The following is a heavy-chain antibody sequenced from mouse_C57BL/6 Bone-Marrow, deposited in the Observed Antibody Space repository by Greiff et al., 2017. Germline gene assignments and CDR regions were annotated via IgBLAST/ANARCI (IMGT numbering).Heavy chain of an antibody. CDR1: GFNIKNTY. D-gene: IGHD1-1*01. V-gene: IGHV14-3*01. J-gene: IGHJ4*01. Sequence: VQLQQSVAELVRPGASVKLSCTASGFNIKNTYMHWVKQRPEQGLEWIGRIDPANGNTKYAPKFQGKATITADTSSNTAYLQLSSLTSEDTAIYYCSRPYYGSSYGGAMDYWGQGTSVTVSS. CDR2: IDPANGNT. CDR3: SRPYYGSSYGGAMDY.